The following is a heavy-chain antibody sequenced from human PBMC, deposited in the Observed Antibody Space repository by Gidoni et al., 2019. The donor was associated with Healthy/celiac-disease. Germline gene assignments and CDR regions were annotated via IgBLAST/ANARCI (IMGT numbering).Heavy chain of an antibody. CDR1: GFTFSTAW. CDR2: IKSKTDGGTT. J-gene: IGHJ4*02. Sequence: EVQLVESGGGLVKPGGSLRLSCAASGFTFSTAWMSWVRQAPGKGLEWVGRIKSKTDGGTTDYAAPVKGRFTISRDDSKNTLYLQMNSLKTEDTAVYYCTTGKFDSSGYYDPSDYWGQGTLVTVSS. D-gene: IGHD3-22*01. CDR3: TTGKFDSSGYYDPSDY. V-gene: IGHV3-15*01.